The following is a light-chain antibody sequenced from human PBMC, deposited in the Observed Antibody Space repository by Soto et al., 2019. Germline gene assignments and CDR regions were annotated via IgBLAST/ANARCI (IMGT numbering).Light chain of an antibody. V-gene: IGKV1-5*03. CDR3: QQYSRT. CDR1: QSISSW. CDR2: KAS. J-gene: IGKJ1*01. Sequence: DIQMTQSPSTLSASVGDRVTITCRASQSISSWLAWYQQKPGKAPKLLIYKASSLESGVPSRFSGSGSGTEFTLPISSLQPDDFATYYCQQYSRTFGQGTKVEIK.